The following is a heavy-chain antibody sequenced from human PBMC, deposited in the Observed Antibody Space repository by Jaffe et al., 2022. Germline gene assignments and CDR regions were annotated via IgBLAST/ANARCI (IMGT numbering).Heavy chain of an antibody. CDR3: ARVTGYCSGGSCSYYFDY. V-gene: IGHV3-7*01. CDR2: IKQDGSEK. J-gene: IGHJ4*02. Sequence: EVQLVESGGGLVQPGGSLRLSCAASGFTFSSYWMSWVRQAPGKGLEWVANIKQDGSEKYYVDSVKGRFTISRDNAKNSLYLQMNSLRAEDTAVYYCARVTGYCSGGSCSYYFDYWGQGTLVTVSS. CDR1: GFTFSSYW. D-gene: IGHD2-15*01.